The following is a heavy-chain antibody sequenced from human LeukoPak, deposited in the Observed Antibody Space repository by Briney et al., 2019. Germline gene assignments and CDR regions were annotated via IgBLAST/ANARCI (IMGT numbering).Heavy chain of an antibody. J-gene: IGHJ4*02. CDR2: IIPIFGTA. D-gene: IGHD6-6*01. CDR1: GGTFSSYA. V-gene: IGHV1-69*06. Sequence: SVKVSCKASGGTFSSYAISWVRQAPGQGLEWRGGIIPIFGTANYAQKFQGRVTITADKSTSTAYMELNSLRSEDTAVYYCARDLRQLVVLDYWGQGTLVSVSS. CDR3: ARDLRQLVVLDY.